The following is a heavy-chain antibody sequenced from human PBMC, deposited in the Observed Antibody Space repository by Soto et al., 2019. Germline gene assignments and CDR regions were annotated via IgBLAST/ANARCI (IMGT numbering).Heavy chain of an antibody. D-gene: IGHD2-21*02. CDR1: GGTFSSYA. CDR2: IIPIFGTA. J-gene: IGHJ5*02. Sequence: GPPVKVSCKASGGTFSSYAISWVRQAPGQGLEWMGGIIPIFGTANYAQKFQGRVTITADKSTSTAYMELSSLRSEDTAVYYCARVPGTAYCGGDCLTTNWFDPWGQGTLVTVSS. CDR3: ARVPGTAYCGGDCLTTNWFDP. V-gene: IGHV1-69*06.